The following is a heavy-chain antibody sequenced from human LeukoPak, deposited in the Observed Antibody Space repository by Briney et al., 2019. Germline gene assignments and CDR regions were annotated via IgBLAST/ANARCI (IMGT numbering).Heavy chain of an antibody. CDR3: ARGFGRWLQLEYFQH. Sequence: PVKVSCKASAGTFSSYAISWVRQAPGQGLEWMGRIIPIFGTANYAQKFQGRVTITTDESTSTAYMELSSLRSEDTAVYYCARGFGRWLQLEYFQHWGQGTLVTVSS. CDR2: IIPIFGTA. CDR1: AGTFSSYA. D-gene: IGHD5-24*01. V-gene: IGHV1-69*05. J-gene: IGHJ1*01.